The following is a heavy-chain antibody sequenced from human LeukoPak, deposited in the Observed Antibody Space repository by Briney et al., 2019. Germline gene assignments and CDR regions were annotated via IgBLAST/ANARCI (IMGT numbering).Heavy chain of an antibody. Sequence: GGSLRLSCAASGFTFSSYWMHWVRQAPGKGLVWVSRINSDGSSTSYADSVKGRFTISRDNAKNTLYLQMNSLRAEDTAVYYCARVSADYYDSSGYGYWGQGTLVTVSS. CDR3: ARVSADYYDSSGYGY. CDR1: GFTFSSYW. V-gene: IGHV3-74*01. D-gene: IGHD3-22*01. CDR2: INSDGSST. J-gene: IGHJ4*02.